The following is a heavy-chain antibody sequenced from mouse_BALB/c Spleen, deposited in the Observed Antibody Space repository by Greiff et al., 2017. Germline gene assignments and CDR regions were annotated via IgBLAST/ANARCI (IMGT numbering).Heavy chain of an antibody. CDR2: ISDGGSYT. CDR3: ARDRITTAPYYAMDY. D-gene: IGHD1-2*01. V-gene: IGHV5-4*02. CDR1: GFTFSDYY. J-gene: IGHJ4*01. Sequence: EVMLVESGGGLVKPGGSLKLSCAASGFTFSDYYMYWVRQTPEKRLEWVATISDGGSYTYYPDSVKGRFTISRDNAKNNLYLQMSSLKSEDTAMYYCARDRITTAPYYAMDYWGQGTSVTVSS.